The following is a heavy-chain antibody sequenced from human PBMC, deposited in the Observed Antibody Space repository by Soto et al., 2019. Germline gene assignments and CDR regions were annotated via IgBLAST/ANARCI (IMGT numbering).Heavy chain of an antibody. D-gene: IGHD3-22*01. CDR3: ARQIYDSDTGPNFQYYFDS. CDR1: GYSFTSYW. V-gene: IGHV5-10-1*01. J-gene: IGHJ4*02. CDR2: IDPSDSYT. Sequence: GESLKISCKGSGYSFTSYWISWVRQMPGKGLEWMGRIDPSDSYTNYSPSFRGHVTISVAKSITTVFLQWSSLRASDTAMYYCARQIYDSDTGPNFQYYFDSWGQGTPVTVSS.